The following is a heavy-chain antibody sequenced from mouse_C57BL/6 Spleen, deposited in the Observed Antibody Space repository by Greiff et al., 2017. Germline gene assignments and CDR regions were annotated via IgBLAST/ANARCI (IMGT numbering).Heavy chain of an antibody. CDR1: GYTFTSYW. D-gene: IGHD4-1*01. CDR2: IDPNSGGT. V-gene: IGHV1-72*01. CDR3: ARWGTGTNYYAMDY. Sequence: QVQLQQPGAELVKPGASVKLSCKASGYTFTSYWMHWVKQRPGRGLEWIGRIDPNSGGTKYNEKFKSKATLTVDKPSSTAYMQLSSLTSEDSAVYYCARWGTGTNYYAMDYWGQGTSVTVSS. J-gene: IGHJ4*01.